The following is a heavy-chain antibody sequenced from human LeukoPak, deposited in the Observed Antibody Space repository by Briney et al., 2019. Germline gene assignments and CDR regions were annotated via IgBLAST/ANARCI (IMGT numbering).Heavy chain of an antibody. Sequence: SETLSLTCTVSGDSISNYYWSWIRQPPGKGLEWIGYIYYSGSTYYNPSLKSRVTISVDTSKNQFSLRLNSVTAADTAVYYCARYRNEALFAFDIWGQGTMVTVSS. J-gene: IGHJ3*02. CDR2: IYYSGST. CDR3: ARYRNEALFAFDI. D-gene: IGHD1-14*01. V-gene: IGHV4-59*01. CDR1: GDSISNYY.